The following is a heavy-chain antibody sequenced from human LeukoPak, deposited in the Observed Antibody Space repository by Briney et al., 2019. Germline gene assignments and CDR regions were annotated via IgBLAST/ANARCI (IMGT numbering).Heavy chain of an antibody. D-gene: IGHD1-14*01. J-gene: IGHJ4*02. Sequence: PLETLSLTCTVSGGPIRSHYWSWIRQPPGKGLEWIGYIYYSGSTHYNPSLKSRVTISVETSKNQFSLKLTSVTAADTAVYYCARYNGALDYWGRGTLVTVSS. CDR3: ARYNGALDY. V-gene: IGHV4-59*11. CDR2: IYYSGST. CDR1: GGPIRSHY.